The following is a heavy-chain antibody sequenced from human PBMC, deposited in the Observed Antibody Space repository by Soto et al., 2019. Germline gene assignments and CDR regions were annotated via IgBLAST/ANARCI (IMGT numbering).Heavy chain of an antibody. J-gene: IGHJ4*02. D-gene: IGHD4-17*01. CDR3: ARSYGDYPFDS. CDR2: IYSGDST. V-gene: IGHV3-53*01. CDR1: GLTVSSNY. Sequence: PGGSLRLSCAVSGLTVSSNYWNWVRQAPGKGLEWVSVIYSGDSTYYANSVKGRFTISRDNSKNTLYFQMASLRAEDTAVYYCARSYGDYPFDSWGQGTLVTVSS.